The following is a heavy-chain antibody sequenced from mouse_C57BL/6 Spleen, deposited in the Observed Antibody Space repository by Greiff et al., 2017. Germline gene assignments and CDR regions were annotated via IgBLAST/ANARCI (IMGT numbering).Heavy chain of an antibody. Sequence: PGQGLEWIGNINPSNGGTNYNEKFKSKATLTVDKSSSTAYMQLSSLTSEDSAVYYCARRDYYCNYWYFDVWGTGTTVTVSS. CDR3: ARRDYYCNYWYFDV. V-gene: IGHV1-53*01. CDR2: INPSNGGT. D-gene: IGHD2-1*01. J-gene: IGHJ1*03.